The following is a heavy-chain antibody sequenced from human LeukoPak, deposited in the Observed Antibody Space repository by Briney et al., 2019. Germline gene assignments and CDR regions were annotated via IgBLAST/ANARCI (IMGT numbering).Heavy chain of an antibody. CDR3: ARAMVRGVIIPGY. J-gene: IGHJ4*02. CDR1: GYTFTSYD. D-gene: IGHD3-10*01. CDR2: MNPNSGNT. Sequence: DSVKVSCKASGYTFTSYDINWVRQTTGQGLEWMGWMNPNSGNTGYAQKFQGRVTMTRNTSISTAYMELSSLRSEDTAVYYCARAMVRGVIIPGYWGQGTLVTVSS. V-gene: IGHV1-8*01.